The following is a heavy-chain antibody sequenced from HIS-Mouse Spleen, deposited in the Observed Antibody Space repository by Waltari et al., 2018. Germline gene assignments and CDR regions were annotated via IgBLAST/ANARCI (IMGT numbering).Heavy chain of an antibody. V-gene: IGHV4-59*01. Sequence: QVQLQESGPGLVKPSATLSLTCTVSGGPISSYYWSWIRQPPGKGLEWLGYYSGSTNYNPSLKSRVTISVDTSKNQFSLKLSSVTAADTAVYYCARASRDLLLPRYFDLWGRGTLVTVSS. CDR2: YYSGST. J-gene: IGHJ2*01. CDR3: ARASRDLLLPRYFDL. CDR1: GGPISSYY.